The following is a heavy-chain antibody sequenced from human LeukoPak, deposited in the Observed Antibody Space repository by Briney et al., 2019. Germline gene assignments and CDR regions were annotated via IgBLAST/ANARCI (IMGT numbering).Heavy chain of an antibody. CDR1: GFTFSGSA. D-gene: IGHD3-22*01. CDR2: IRSKANSYAT. V-gene: IGHV3-73*01. J-gene: IGHJ4*02. Sequence: GGSLRLSCAASGFTFSGSAMHWVRQASGKGLEWVGRIRSKANSYATAYAASVKGRFTISRDDSKNTAYLQMNSLKTEDTAVYYCTRSLPRSMIVVVTSLFDYWGQGTLVTVSS. CDR3: TRSLPRSMIVVVTSLFDY.